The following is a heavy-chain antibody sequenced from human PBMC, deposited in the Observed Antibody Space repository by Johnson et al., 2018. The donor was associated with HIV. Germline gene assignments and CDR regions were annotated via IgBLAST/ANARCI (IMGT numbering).Heavy chain of an antibody. J-gene: IGHJ3*02. V-gene: IGHV3-30-3*01. CDR2: ISYDGSNK. CDR3: AREGFIPVLLRGGAFDI. Sequence: QEQLVESGGGVVQPGKSLTLSCAASGFSFSNYAIHWVRQAPGKGLECVAAISYDGSNKYYADSVKGRFTISRDNSKNTLYLQMNSLRAEDTAVYYCAREGFIPVLLRGGAFDIWGQGTMVTVSS. CDR1: GFSFSNYA. D-gene: IGHD3-10*01.